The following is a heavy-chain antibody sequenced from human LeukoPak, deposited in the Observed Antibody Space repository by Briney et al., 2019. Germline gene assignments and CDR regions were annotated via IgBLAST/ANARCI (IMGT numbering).Heavy chain of an antibody. Sequence: GGSLRLSCAVSGFRVSDYYMSSVRQAPGKGLEWVGLIRDSGEAFYADFVRGRFAISRDESENTLYLQMNSLRVEDTAVYFCARDRAALQDWVEFDPWGQGTPVIVSS. J-gene: IGHJ5*02. CDR3: ARDRAALQDWVEFDP. V-gene: IGHV3-66*03. CDR2: IRDSGEA. D-gene: IGHD3/OR15-3a*01. CDR1: GFRVSDYY.